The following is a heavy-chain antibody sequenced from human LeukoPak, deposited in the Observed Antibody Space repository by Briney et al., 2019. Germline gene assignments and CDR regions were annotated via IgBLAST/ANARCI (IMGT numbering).Heavy chain of an antibody. CDR3: ARVGDYGGYVGAFDI. V-gene: IGHV3-30*04. Sequence: NPGGSLRLSCAASGFTFSSYAMHWVRQAPGKGLEWVAVISYDGSNKYYAASVKGRFTISRDNSKNTLYLQMNSLRAEDTAVYYCARVGDYGGYVGAFDIWGQGTMVTVSS. CDR2: ISYDGSNK. CDR1: GFTFSSYA. J-gene: IGHJ3*02. D-gene: IGHD4-17*01.